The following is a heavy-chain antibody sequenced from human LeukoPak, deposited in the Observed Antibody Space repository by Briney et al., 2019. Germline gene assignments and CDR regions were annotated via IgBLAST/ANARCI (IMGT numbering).Heavy chain of an antibody. V-gene: IGHV4-59*08. D-gene: IGHD3/OR15-3a*01. CDR2: IYYSGST. CDR3: ARQTGSGLFILP. CDR1: GGSISSYY. J-gene: IGHJ4*02. Sequence: SETLSLTCTVSGGSISSYYWSWIRQPPGKGLEWIGSIYYSGSTNYNPSLKSRLTISVDTSKNQFSLRLTSVTAADTAVYYCARQTGSGLFILPGGQGTLVTVSS.